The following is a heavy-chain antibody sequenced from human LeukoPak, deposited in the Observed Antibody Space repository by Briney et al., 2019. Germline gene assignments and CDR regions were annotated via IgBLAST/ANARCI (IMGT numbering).Heavy chain of an antibody. CDR1: GGSFSGYY. CDR2: INHSGGT. D-gene: IGHD2-15*01. CDR3: AKSRSLYSRFDY. Sequence: PSETLSLTCAVYGGSFSGYYWSWIRQPPGKGLEWIGEINHSGGTNYNPSLKSRVTISVDTSKNQFSLKLSSVTAADTAVYYCAKSRSLYSRFDYWGQGTLVTVSS. J-gene: IGHJ4*02. V-gene: IGHV4-34*01.